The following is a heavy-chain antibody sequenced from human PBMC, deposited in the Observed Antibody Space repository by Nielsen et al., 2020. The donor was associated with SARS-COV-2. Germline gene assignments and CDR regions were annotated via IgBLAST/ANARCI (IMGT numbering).Heavy chain of an antibody. CDR1: GYTFTGYY. J-gene: IGHJ5*02. D-gene: IGHD3-16*02. Sequence: ASVKVSCKASGYTFTGYYMHWVRQAPGQGLEWMGWINPNSGGTNYAQKFQGWVTMTRDTSISTAYMELSRLRSDDTAVYYCARGVAFGGVIAPNWFDPWGQGTLATVSS. V-gene: IGHV1-2*04. CDR3: ARGVAFGGVIAPNWFDP. CDR2: INPNSGGT.